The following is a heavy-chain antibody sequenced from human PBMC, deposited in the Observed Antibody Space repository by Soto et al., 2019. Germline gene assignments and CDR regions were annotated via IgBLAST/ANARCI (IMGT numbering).Heavy chain of an antibody. J-gene: IGHJ6*02. CDR2: IYYSGST. D-gene: IGHD5-12*01. CDR1: GGSISSGDYY. Sequence: QVQLQESGPGLVKPSQTLSLTCTVSGGSISSGDYYWSWIRQPPGKGLEWIGYIYYSGSTYYNPSLKSRVTIAGDTSQNQFSPKLSSVTAADTAVYYCARDIVATIDYYYYYGMDVWGQGTTVTVSS. V-gene: IGHV4-30-4*01. CDR3: ARDIVATIDYYYYYGMDV.